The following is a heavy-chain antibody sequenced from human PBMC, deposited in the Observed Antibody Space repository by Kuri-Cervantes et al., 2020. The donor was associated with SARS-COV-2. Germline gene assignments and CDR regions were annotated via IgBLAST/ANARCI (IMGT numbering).Heavy chain of an antibody. CDR3: AKVNSRTYYFDY. J-gene: IGHJ4*02. CDR1: GFTFDDYA. Sequence: SLKISCAASGFTFDDYAMHWVRQAPGKGLEWVSGISWNSGSIGYADSVKGRFTISRDNAKNSLYLQMNSLRAEDTAVYYCAKVNSRTYYFDYWGQGTLVTVSS. V-gene: IGHV3-9*01. D-gene: IGHD6-13*01. CDR2: ISWNSGSI.